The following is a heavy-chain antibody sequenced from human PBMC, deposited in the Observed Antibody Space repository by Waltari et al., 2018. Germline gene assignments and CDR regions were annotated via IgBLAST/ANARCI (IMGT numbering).Heavy chain of an antibody. V-gene: IGHV1-69*18. CDR2: SRPIFGRG. CDR3: VTASYYYDSSGYLLDY. Sequence: VQLVQSGAEVKKPGSSVKVSCKASGGTFSSYAISWVRQAPGKGLGWMGRSRPIFGRGNYAQKYKCRGRITADESTSTGNMELSSLRSEDTAVDYCVTASYYYDSSGYLLDYWGQGTLVTVSS. J-gene: IGHJ4*02. D-gene: IGHD3-22*01. CDR1: GGTFSSYA.